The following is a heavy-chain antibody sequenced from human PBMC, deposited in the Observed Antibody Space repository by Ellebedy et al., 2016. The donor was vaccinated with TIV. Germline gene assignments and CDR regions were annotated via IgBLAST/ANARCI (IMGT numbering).Heavy chain of an antibody. CDR1: GGFVNNSRHY. CDR2: VYYSGSP. Sequence: MPSETLSLTCDVSGGFVNNSRHYWAWIRQPPGKGLEWIGRVYYSGSPYYNPSFKSRVTLSADTSKNHFSLNLRTVTAADTAVYYCARIDSWQPIDDWGQGILVTVSS. V-gene: IGHV4-39*02. J-gene: IGHJ4*02. D-gene: IGHD3-9*01. CDR3: ARIDSWQPIDD.